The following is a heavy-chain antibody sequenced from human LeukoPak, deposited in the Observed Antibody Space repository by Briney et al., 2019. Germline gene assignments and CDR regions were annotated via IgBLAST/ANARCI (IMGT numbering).Heavy chain of an antibody. J-gene: IGHJ6*02. Sequence: GESLKIPCKGSGYSFTSYWIGWVRQMPGKGLEWMGIIYPGDSDTRYSPSFQGQVTISADKSISTAYLQWSSLKASDTAMYYCATSTYYYYYGMDVWGQGTTVTVSS. CDR3: ATSTYYYYYGMDV. V-gene: IGHV5-51*01. CDR1: GYSFTSYW. CDR2: IYPGDSDT.